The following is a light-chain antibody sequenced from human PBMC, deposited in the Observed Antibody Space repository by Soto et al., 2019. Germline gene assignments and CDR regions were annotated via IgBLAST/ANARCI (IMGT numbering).Light chain of an antibody. CDR1: QSVSSN. Sequence: ILMTQSPATLSVSPGERATLSCRASQSVSSNLAWYQQKPGQAPRLLIYGASTRDTGIPARFSGSGSGTEFTLTISSLQSEDFEVYYCQQYNNWPRTFGQGTKVDIK. CDR3: QQYNNWPRT. V-gene: IGKV3-15*01. J-gene: IGKJ1*01. CDR2: GAS.